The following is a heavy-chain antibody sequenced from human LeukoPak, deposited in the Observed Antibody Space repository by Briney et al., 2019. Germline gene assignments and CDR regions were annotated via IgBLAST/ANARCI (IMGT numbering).Heavy chain of an antibody. Sequence: PGGSLRLSCAASGFTFNNYAMNWVRQALGRGLERVSSISGGGETTHYADSAKGRFTISRDNSQNTLYLQMNSLRAEDTAVYYCARDYADYVGYFFFDYWGQGTLVTVSS. J-gene: IGHJ4*02. CDR1: GFTFNNYA. D-gene: IGHD4-17*01. CDR3: ARDYADYVGYFFFDY. V-gene: IGHV3-23*01. CDR2: ISGGGETT.